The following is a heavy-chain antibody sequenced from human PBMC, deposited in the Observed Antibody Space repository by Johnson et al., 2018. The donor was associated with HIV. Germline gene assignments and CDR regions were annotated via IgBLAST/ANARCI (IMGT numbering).Heavy chain of an antibody. CDR3: AFPTGATTAFDI. CDR1: GFTFSDAW. V-gene: IGHV3-15*01. Sequence: VQLVESGGGLVKLGGSLRLSCAASGFTFSDAWMSWVRQAPGKGLEWVGRIKSKTDGGTTDYAAPVKGRFTISRDDSKNTLYLQMNSLKTEDTAVYYCAFPTGATTAFDIWGQGTMVTVSS. D-gene: IGHD5-24*01. J-gene: IGHJ3*02. CDR2: IKSKTDGGTT.